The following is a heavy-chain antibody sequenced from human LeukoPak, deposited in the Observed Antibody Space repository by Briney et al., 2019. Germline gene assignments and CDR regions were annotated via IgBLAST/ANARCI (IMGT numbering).Heavy chain of an antibody. J-gene: IGHJ4*02. V-gene: IGHV3-30*02. D-gene: IGHD2-2*01. CDR1: GFTFSSYG. CDR2: IRYDGSNK. Sequence: GGSLRLSCAASGFTFSSYGMHWVRQAPSKGLEWVAFIRYDGSNKYYADSVKGRFTISRDNSKNTLYLQMNSLRAEDTAVYYCAKGPPYQLLYFDYWGQGTLVTVSS. CDR3: AKGPPYQLLYFDY.